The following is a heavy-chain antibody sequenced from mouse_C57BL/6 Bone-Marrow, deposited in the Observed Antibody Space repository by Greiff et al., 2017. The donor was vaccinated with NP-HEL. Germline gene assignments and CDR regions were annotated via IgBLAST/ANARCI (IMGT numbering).Heavy chain of an antibody. V-gene: IGHV1-59*01. J-gene: IGHJ4*01. CDR1: GYTFTSYW. D-gene: IGHD1-1*01. CDR3: STVVAERMDY. CDR2: IDPSDSYT. Sequence: QVQLQQPGAELVRPGTSVKLSCKASGYTFTSYWMHWVKQRPGQGLEWIGVIDPSDSYTNYNQKFKGKATLTVDTSSSTAYMQISSLTSEDSAVYYCSTVVAERMDYWGQGTSVTVSA.